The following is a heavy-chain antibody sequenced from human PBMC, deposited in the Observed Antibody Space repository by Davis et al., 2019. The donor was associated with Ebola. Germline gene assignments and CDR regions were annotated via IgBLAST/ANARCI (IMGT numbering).Heavy chain of an antibody. CDR1: GFSFSTYW. V-gene: IGHV3-7*01. J-gene: IGHJ4*01. D-gene: IGHD5-24*01. CDR3: ARGDLDY. Sequence: GESLKISCAASGFSFSTYWMSWVRQAPGKGLEWVAKIKQDGSDKYYVDSVRGRFAISSDNAKASLYLQMNSLRAEDTAVYYCARGDLDYWGRGTLVTVSS. CDR2: IKQDGSDK.